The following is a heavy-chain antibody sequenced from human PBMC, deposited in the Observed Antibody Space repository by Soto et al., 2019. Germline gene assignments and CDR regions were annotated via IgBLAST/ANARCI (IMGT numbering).Heavy chain of an antibody. CDR3: ARALVFSWSGIYYFDY. Sequence: PSETLSLTCTVSGGSIYSYYWSWIRQPPGKGLEWIGSIYYSGSTNYNPSLKSRVTISIDTSKNQFSRRLSSVTAADTAVYYCARALVFSWSGIYYFDYWGQGALVTVSS. D-gene: IGHD3-3*01. J-gene: IGHJ4*02. CDR2: IYYSGST. V-gene: IGHV4-59*01. CDR1: GGSIYSYY.